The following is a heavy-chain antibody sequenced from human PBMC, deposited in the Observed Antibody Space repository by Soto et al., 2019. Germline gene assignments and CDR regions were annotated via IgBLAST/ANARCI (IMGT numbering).Heavy chain of an antibody. Sequence: QVQLVESGGGLVKPGGSLRLSCAASGFTFSDYYMSWIRQAPGKGLEWVSYISSSGSTIYYADSVKGQFTISRDNAKNSLYLQMNSLRAEDTAVYYCGTTKEVTTDFDYWGQGTLVTVSS. V-gene: IGHV3-11*01. D-gene: IGHD4-17*01. CDR1: GFTFSDYY. CDR3: GTTKEVTTDFDY. CDR2: ISSSGSTI. J-gene: IGHJ4*02.